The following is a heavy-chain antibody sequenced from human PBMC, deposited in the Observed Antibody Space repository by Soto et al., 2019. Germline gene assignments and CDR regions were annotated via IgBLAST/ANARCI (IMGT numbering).Heavy chain of an antibody. J-gene: IGHJ3*02. Sequence: EVQLLESGGGLVQPGGSLRLSCAASGFTFSSYAMSWVRQAPGKGLEWVSAISGSGGRTYYADSVKGRFTFSRDNSKKKVYLQMNSLRAEDTAVYFCAKGTYRDYVYWDHAFDIWGQGTMVTVSS. D-gene: IGHD4-17*01. CDR3: AKGTYRDYVYWDHAFDI. CDR1: GFTFSSYA. CDR2: ISGSGGRT. V-gene: IGHV3-23*01.